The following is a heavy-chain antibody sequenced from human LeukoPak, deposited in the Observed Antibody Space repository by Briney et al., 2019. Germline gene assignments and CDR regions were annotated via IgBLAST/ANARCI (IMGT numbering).Heavy chain of an antibody. Sequence: PGGSLRLSCAASGFTFSNYWMSWVRQAPGKALEWVANIKQDGSEKYYVDSVKGRFTISRDNAQNSLYLQMNSLRAEDTAVYYCVREDIGEIAAAKSHFDYWGQGTLVTVSS. D-gene: IGHD6-13*01. CDR1: GFTFSNYW. CDR2: IKQDGSEK. CDR3: VREDIGEIAAAKSHFDY. V-gene: IGHV3-7*01. J-gene: IGHJ4*02.